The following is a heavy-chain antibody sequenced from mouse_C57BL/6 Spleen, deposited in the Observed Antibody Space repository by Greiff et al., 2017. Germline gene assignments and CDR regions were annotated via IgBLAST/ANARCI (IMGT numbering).Heavy chain of an antibody. J-gene: IGHJ4*01. Sequence: VQRVESGPGLVQPSQSLSITCTVSGFSLTSYGVHWVRQSPGKGLEWLGVIWSGGSTDYNAAFISRLSISKDNSKSQVFFKMNSLQADDTAIYYCARGRAMDYWGQGTSVTVSS. D-gene: IGHD1-1*01. V-gene: IGHV2-2*01. CDR3: ARGRAMDY. CDR2: IWSGGST. CDR1: GFSLTSYG.